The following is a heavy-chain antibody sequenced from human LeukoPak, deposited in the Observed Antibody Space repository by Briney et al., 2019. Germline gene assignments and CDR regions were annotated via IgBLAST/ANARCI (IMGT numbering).Heavy chain of an antibody. D-gene: IGHD6-6*01. CDR1: GGSISSGDYS. Sequence: SQTLSLTCAVSGGSISSGDYSWSWIRQPPGKGLEWIGYIYHSGSTYYNPSLKSRVTISVDRSKNQFSLKLSSVTAADTAVYYCARGYSSYLFDYWGQGTLVTVSS. J-gene: IGHJ4*02. V-gene: IGHV4-30-2*01. CDR3: ARGYSSYLFDY. CDR2: IYHSGST.